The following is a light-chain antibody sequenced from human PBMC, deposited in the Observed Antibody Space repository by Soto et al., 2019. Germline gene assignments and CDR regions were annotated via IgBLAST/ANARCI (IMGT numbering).Light chain of an antibody. CDR2: DVS. CDR3: CSHAGSFTLV. J-gene: IGLJ2*01. CDR1: SSDVGGYNY. Sequence: QSALTQPRSVSGSPGQSVTISCTGTSSDVGGYNYVSWYQKYPVKAPRLMIYDVSKRPSGVPDRFSGSKSGNTASLTISGLQAEDEADYYCCSHAGSFTLVFGGGTKVTVL. V-gene: IGLV2-11*01.